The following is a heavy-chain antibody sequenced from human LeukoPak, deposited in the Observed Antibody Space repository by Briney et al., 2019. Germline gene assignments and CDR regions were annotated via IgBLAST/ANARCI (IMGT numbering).Heavy chain of an antibody. CDR1: GGSISSSSYY. Sequence: SETLSLTCTVSGGSISSSSYYWGWIRQPPGKGLEWIGSIYYSGSTYYNPSLKSRVTISVDTSKNQFSLKLSSVTAADTAVYYCAALPRTVVPAAISYYYYYMDVWGKGTTVTASS. V-gene: IGHV4-39*01. CDR3: AALPRTVVPAAISYYYYYMDV. CDR2: IYYSGST. J-gene: IGHJ6*03. D-gene: IGHD2-2*01.